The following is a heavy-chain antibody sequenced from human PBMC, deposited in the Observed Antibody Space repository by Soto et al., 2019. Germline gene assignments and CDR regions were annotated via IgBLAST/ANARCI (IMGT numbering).Heavy chain of an antibody. J-gene: IGHJ3*02. CDR2: IYYSGTT. Sequence: QVQLQESGPGLVKPSQTLSLTCTVSGGSISSGDYYWSWIRQPPGKDLEWIGYIYYSGTTYSNPSLKSRVTISVDTSKTQFSLKLSSGTAADTAVYYCARVEVADYYDSEGACEIWGRGTMVTVSS. CDR1: GGSISSGDYY. V-gene: IGHV4-30-4*01. D-gene: IGHD3-22*01. CDR3: ARVEVADYYDSEGACEI.